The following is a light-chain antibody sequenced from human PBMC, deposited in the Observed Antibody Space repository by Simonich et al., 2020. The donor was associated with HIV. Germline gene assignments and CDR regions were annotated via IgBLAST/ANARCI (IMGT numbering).Light chain of an antibody. CDR3: AAWFDSLNGHVV. CDR2: SNS. J-gene: IGLJ2*01. CDR1: SSDIGTNT. V-gene: IGLV1-44*01. Sequence: QSVLTQPPAASGTPGQRVTISCSASSSDIGTNTVNWYQQLPGTTPKLLIYSNSLLPSGVPDRFSGSKSGTSASLAISGLQSDDEADYYCAAWFDSLNGHVVFGGGTKLTVL.